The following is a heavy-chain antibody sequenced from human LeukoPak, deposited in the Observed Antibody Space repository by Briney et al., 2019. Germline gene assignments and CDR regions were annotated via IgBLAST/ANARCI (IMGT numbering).Heavy chain of an antibody. D-gene: IGHD6-6*01. CDR3: ARGRIAARLYYFDY. V-gene: IGHV4-39*07. Sequence: SETLSLTCTVSGGSISSSSYYWGWIRQPPGKGLEWIGSTYYSGSTYYNPSLKSRVTISVDTSKNQFSLKLSSVTAADTAVYYCARGRIAARLYYFDYWGQGTLVTVSS. CDR1: GGSISSSSYY. CDR2: TYYSGST. J-gene: IGHJ4*02.